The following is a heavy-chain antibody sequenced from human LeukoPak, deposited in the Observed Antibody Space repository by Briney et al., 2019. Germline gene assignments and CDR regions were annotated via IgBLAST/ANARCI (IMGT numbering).Heavy chain of an antibody. Sequence: SQTLSLTCTVSGASISSGDYHWNWIRQPPGKGLEWIGFIHDSGSTYYNPSLKSRVSISRDMSKNQLSLMLSSVTAADTAVYYCARHPGAYFYYSMDVWGQGTTVTVSS. CDR2: IHDSGST. CDR1: GASISSGDYH. V-gene: IGHV4-30-4*01. CDR3: ARHPGAYFYYSMDV. D-gene: IGHD3-10*01. J-gene: IGHJ6*02.